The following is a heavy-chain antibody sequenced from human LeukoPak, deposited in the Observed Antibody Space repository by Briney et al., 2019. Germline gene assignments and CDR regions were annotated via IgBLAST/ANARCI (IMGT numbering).Heavy chain of an antibody. CDR2: IIGSGSTI. CDR3: ARDRGSDWPLYYGLDV. Sequence: GGSLRLSCAASGFTFSSYWMDWVRHAPGKGLEWVSYIIGSGSTIYYADSVKGRFTISRDNAKNSLYLQMSSLRAEDTAVYYRARDRGSDWPLYYGLDVWGQGTTVTVSS. CDR1: GFTFSSYW. V-gene: IGHV3-48*04. D-gene: IGHD3-9*01. J-gene: IGHJ6*02.